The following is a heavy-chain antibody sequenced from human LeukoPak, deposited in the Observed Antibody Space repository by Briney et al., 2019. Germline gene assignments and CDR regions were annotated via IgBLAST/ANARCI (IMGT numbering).Heavy chain of an antibody. V-gene: IGHV4-59*01. Sequence: SETLSLTCTVSGGSLTNYYWSWIRQPPGKGLEFIGYIYYSGSNNYNPSLKSRVTMSVDTSKNQFSLKLSSVTAADTALYYCARDRASAGGFDYWGQGTLVTVSS. CDR3: ARDRASAGGFDY. J-gene: IGHJ4*02. D-gene: IGHD2-15*01. CDR1: GGSLTNYY. CDR2: IYYSGSN.